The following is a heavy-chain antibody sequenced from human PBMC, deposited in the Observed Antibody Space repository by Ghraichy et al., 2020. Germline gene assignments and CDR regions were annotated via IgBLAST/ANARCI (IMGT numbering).Heavy chain of an antibody. V-gene: IGHV3-23*01. D-gene: IGHD6-19*01. CDR3: AKDEGWHPPYYSDY. Sequence: GGSLRLSCAASGFTFSSYAMSWVRQAPGKGLEWVSGISAGGGSTYYADSVKGRFTISRDNSKNTLFLQMNSLRAEDTAVYYCAKDEGWHPPYYSDYWGQGTLVTVSS. CDR2: ISAGGGST. CDR1: GFTFSSYA. J-gene: IGHJ4*02.